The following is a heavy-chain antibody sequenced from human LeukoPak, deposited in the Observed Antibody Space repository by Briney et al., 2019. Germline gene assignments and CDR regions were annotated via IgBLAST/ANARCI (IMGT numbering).Heavy chain of an antibody. CDR3: ARLYCSGGNCYGAFDI. V-gene: IGHV4-39*01. Sequence: TSSETLSLTCTVSGGSISSRSYYWGWIRQPPGKGLEWIGSTHYSGSTYYNPSLKSRLTISVDTSKNQFSLKLSSVTAADTAVYYCARLYCSGGNCYGAFDIWGQGTMVTVSS. CDR2: THYSGST. CDR1: GGSISSRSYY. J-gene: IGHJ3*02. D-gene: IGHD2-15*01.